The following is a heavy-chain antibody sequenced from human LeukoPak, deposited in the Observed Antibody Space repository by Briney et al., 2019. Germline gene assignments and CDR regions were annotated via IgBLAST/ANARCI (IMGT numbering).Heavy chain of an antibody. CDR2: ISPYNGNT. CDR3: ARHALVGATNPPGY. V-gene: IGHV1-18*01. CDR1: GYTFTNYD. D-gene: IGHD1-26*01. J-gene: IGHJ4*02. Sequence: ASVKVSCKASGYTFTNYDINWVRQAPGQGLEWMGWISPYNGNTNYVQKLQGRVTMTTDTSTSTAYMEVRSLRSDDTAVYYCARHALVGATNPPGYWGQGTLVTVSS.